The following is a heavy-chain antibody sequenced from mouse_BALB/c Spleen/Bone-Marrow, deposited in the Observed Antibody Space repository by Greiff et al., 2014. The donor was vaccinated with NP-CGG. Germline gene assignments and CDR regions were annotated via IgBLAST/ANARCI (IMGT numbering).Heavy chain of an antibody. CDR2: INPNNDGS. CDR1: GYTFTSYV. Sequence: VQLQQPGPELVKPGASVKMSCKASGYTFTSYVMHWVKQKPGQGFEWIGYINPNNDGSKYNEKFKGKATLTSDKSSSTAYMELSRLTSEDSAVYYCARGKTYAMDYWGQGTSVTVSS. D-gene: IGHD2-1*01. J-gene: IGHJ4*01. CDR3: ARGKTYAMDY. V-gene: IGHV1-14*01.